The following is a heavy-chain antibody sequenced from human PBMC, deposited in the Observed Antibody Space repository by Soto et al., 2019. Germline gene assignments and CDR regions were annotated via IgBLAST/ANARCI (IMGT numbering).Heavy chain of an antibody. CDR3: ARTVEYDSIPYYYADF. J-gene: IGHJ4*01. CDR1: GYTFTSYA. D-gene: IGHD2-21*01. Sequence: ASVKVSCKASGYTFTSYAMHWVRQAPGQRLEWMGWIRGDNGNTNYAQTLQGRGTMTTDTSTSTAYLELRSLRSDDTAVYYCARTVEYDSIPYYYADFWGQGTLVTVS. CDR2: IRGDNGNT. V-gene: IGHV1-3*01.